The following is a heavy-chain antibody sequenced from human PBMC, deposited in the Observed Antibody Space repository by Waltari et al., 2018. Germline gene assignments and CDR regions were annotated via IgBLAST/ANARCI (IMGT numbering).Heavy chain of an antibody. Sequence: EVQVVESGGGLVQPGGSLRLSCAASGFTFSNYEMNWVRQAPGKGLGWVSYMSNSGSTVYYADSVKGRFTISRDNAKNSLYLEMNSLRAEDTAVYYCARPSTEYYYYYYYMDVWGKGTTVTVS. CDR1: GFTFSNYE. CDR2: MSNSGSTV. V-gene: IGHV3-48*03. J-gene: IGHJ6*03. CDR3: ARPSTEYYYYYYYMDV.